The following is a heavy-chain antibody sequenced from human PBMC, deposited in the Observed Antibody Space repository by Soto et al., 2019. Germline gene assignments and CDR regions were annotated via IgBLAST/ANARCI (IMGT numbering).Heavy chain of an antibody. D-gene: IGHD2-15*01. CDR1: GGTFSSYA. CDR3: ATEYCSGGSCSEYYFHC. J-gene: IGHJ4*02. V-gene: IGHV1-69*12. Sequence: QVQLVQSGAEVKKPGSSVKVSCKASGGTFSSYAISWVRQAPGQGLEWMGGIIPIFGTANYAQKFQGRVTITADESTRTSYRELTGLSSDDTDVYYCATEYCSGGSCSEYYFHCWGQGTLVTVSS. CDR2: IIPIFGTA.